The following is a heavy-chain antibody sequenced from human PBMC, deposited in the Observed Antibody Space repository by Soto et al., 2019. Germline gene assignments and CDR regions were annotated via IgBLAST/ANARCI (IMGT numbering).Heavy chain of an antibody. J-gene: IGHJ3*02. CDR1: CGSIISDGYS. V-gene: IGHV4-30-2*01. CDR3: VRRSPEDAFDI. CDR2: IYEGGNT. Sequence: SETLSLTCAFSCGSIISDGYSWSWIRQPPGKGLQWIGHIYEGGNTYYTPSLESRVAISTDKSKNQFSLRLSSVTAADTAVYYCVRRSPEDAFDIWGQGTMVTVSS.